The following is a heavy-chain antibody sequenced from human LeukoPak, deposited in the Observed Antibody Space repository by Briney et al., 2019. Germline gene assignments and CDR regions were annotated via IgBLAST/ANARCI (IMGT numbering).Heavy chain of an antibody. D-gene: IGHD3-3*01. CDR2: MNPNSGNT. CDR3: ARGNLYYDFWSGYYYDY. V-gene: IGHV1-8*03. CDR1: GYTFTSCD. Sequence: ASVKVSCKASGYTFTSCDINWVRQATGQGLEWMGWMNPNSGNTGYAQKFQGRVTITRNTSISTAYMELSSLRSEDTAVYYCARGNLYYDFWSGYYYDYWGQGTLVTVSS. J-gene: IGHJ4*02.